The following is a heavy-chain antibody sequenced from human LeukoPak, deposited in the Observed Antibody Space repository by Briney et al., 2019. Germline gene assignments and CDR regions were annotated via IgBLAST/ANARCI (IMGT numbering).Heavy chain of an antibody. CDR2: ISSSSFKI. J-gene: IGHJ6*03. V-gene: IGHV3-48*04. CDR3: VRDPSYGSSWYYYMDV. Sequence: GGSLRLSCAASEFTFVRYAMNWVRQAPGKGLEWVSYISSSSFKIGYADSVKGRFTISIDNSKNSLYLQMDSLRVEDTAVYYCVRDPSYGSSWYYYMDVWGKGTTVTVSS. D-gene: IGHD6-13*01. CDR1: EFTFVRYA.